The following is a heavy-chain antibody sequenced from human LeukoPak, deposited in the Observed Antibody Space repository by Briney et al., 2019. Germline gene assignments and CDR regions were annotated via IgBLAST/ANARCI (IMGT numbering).Heavy chain of an antibody. V-gene: IGHV4-59*01. D-gene: IGHD1-26*01. Sequence: PSETLSLTCTVSGASITSYHWSWIRQPPGKGLEWIGYIYYSGSTNYNPSLKSRVTISVDTSKNQFSLKLSSVTAADTAVYYCARESNYYGSFDYWGQGTLVTVSS. CDR2: IYYSGST. CDR1: GASITSYH. CDR3: ARESNYYGSFDY. J-gene: IGHJ4*02.